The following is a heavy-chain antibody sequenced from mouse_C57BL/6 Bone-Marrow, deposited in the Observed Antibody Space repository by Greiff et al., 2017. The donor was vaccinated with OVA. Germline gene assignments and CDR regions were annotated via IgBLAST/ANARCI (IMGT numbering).Heavy chain of an antibody. Sequence: DVQLVESGGGLVQPGDSLSLSCAASGFTFTNYYMSWVRQPPGKALEWLAFIRNKPNGSTTEYSASVKGRFTISSDNSQSILYLQMNALRAEDSATYYGARYKGRVAVDYFDYWGQGTALTVSS. V-gene: IGHV7-3*01. J-gene: IGHJ2*01. CDR3: ARYKGRVAVDYFDY. CDR2: IRNKPNGSTT. D-gene: IGHD1-1*01. CDR1: GFTFTNYY.